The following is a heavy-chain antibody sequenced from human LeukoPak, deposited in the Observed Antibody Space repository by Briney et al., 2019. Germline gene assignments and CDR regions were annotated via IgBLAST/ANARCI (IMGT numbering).Heavy chain of an antibody. V-gene: IGHV3-74*01. Sequence: GGSLRLSCAASGLTFSSHWMHWVRQAPGKGLVWVSRITNDGSSTTYADSVKGRFTISRDNAMNSLYLQMNSLRAEDTAIYYCARSLPYGTTWYGRSDFWGQGTLVTVSS. D-gene: IGHD6-13*01. J-gene: IGHJ4*02. CDR3: ARSLPYGTTWYGRSDF. CDR1: GLTFSSHW. CDR2: ITNDGSST.